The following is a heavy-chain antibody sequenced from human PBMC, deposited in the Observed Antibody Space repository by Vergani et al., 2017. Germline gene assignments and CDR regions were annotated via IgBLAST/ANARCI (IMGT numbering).Heavy chain of an antibody. CDR1: GFTFSSYG. CDR2: ISYDGSNK. CDR3: AKDEGGIAAAPDY. V-gene: IGHV3-30*18. D-gene: IGHD6-13*01. Sequence: QVQLVESGGGVVQPGRSLRLSCAASGFTFSSYGMHWVRQAPGKGLEWVAVISYDGSNKYYADSVKGRFTISRDNSKNTLYLQMNSLRAEDTAVYYCAKDEGGIAAAPDYRGQGTLVTVSS. J-gene: IGHJ4*02.